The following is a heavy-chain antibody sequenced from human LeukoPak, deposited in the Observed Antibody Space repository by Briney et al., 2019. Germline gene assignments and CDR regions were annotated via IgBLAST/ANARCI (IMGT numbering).Heavy chain of an antibody. CDR1: GFTVSSNY. V-gene: IGHV3-21*04. D-gene: IGHD3-16*01. CDR2: ISSSSSYI. Sequence: PGGSLRLSCAASGFTVSSNYMSWVRQAPGKGLEWVSSISSSSSYIYYADSVKGRFTISRDNAKNSLYLQMNSLRAEDTALYYCARDRGVFPRGMDVWGQGTTVTVSS. J-gene: IGHJ6*02. CDR3: ARDRGVFPRGMDV.